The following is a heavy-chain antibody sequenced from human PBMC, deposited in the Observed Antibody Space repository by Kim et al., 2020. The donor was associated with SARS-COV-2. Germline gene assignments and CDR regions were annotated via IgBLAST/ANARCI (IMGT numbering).Heavy chain of an antibody. Sequence: ASVKVSCKTSGFTFTDYFIHWVRQAPDQGLEWLGRISPNSGGIEYGKKFQGRVALTRDTSLSTVYMELGSLKSDDTAIYYCAKDVLPMRQSSSSMVDFWGQGSLVTVS. V-gene: IGHV1-2*06. CDR1: GFTFTDYF. D-gene: IGHD6-6*01. CDR3: AKDVLPMRQSSSSMVDF. J-gene: IGHJ4*02. CDR2: ISPNSGGI.